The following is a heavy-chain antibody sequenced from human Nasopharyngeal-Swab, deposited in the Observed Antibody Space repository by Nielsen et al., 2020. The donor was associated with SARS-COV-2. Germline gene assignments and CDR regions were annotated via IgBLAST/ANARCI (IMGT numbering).Heavy chain of an antibody. CDR2: INHSGST. V-gene: IGHV4-34*09. D-gene: IGHD3-10*01. CDR1: GGSFSGYY. CDR3: ARDQGYYGSGSYTENAFDI. Sequence: SETLSLTCAVYGGSFSGYYWSWIRQPPGKGLEWIGEINHSGSTNYNPSLKSRVTISVDTSKNQFSLKLSSVTAADTAVYYCARDQGYYGSGSYTENAFDIWGQGTMVTVSS. J-gene: IGHJ3*02.